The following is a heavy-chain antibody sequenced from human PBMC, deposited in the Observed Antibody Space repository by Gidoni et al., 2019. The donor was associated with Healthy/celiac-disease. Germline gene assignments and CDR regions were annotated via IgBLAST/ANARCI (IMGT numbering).Heavy chain of an antibody. V-gene: IGHV4-59*01. Sequence: QVQLQESGPGLVKPSETLSLTCTVSGGSISSYYWSWIRQPPGKGLEWIGYIYYSGSTNYNPSLKSRVTISVDTSKNQFSLKLSSVTAADTAVYYCAREPTIFGWFDPWGQGTLVTVSS. CDR3: AREPTIFGWFDP. CDR1: GGSISSYY. D-gene: IGHD3-3*01. CDR2: IYYSGST. J-gene: IGHJ5*02.